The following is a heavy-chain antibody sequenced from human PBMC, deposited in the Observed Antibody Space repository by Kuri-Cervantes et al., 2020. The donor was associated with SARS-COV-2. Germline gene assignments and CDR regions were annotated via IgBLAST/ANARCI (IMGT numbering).Heavy chain of an antibody. J-gene: IGHJ6*03. V-gene: IGHV3-15*01. CDR2: IKSKTDGGTT. D-gene: IGHD2-21*01. CDR1: GFTFSNAW. CDR3: ARVAGEGPIYYYYMDV. Sequence: GESLKISCAASGFTFSNAWMSWVRQAPGKGLEWVGRIKSKTDGGTTDYAAPVKGRFTISRDDSKNTLYLHMNSLRGDDTAVYYCARVAGEGPIYYYYMDVWGKGTTVTDSS.